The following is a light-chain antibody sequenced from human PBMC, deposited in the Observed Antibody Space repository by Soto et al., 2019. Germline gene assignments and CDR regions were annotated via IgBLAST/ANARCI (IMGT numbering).Light chain of an antibody. CDR3: SSYAGTNKV. Sequence: QSALTQPPSASGSPGQSVTISCTGTSGDVGGHNFVSWYQFHPGKAPKLIIYEVSKRPSGVPNRFSGSKSDNPASLTVSGLQAEDEADYFCSSYAGTNKVFGGGTKLTVL. J-gene: IGLJ3*02. V-gene: IGLV2-8*01. CDR1: SGDVGGHNF. CDR2: EVS.